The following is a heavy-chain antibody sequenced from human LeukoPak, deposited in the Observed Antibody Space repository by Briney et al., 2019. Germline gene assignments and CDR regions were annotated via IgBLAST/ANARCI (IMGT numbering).Heavy chain of an antibody. Sequence: QPGGSLTLSCAASGFTFNSYAMSWVRQAPGKGLEWVSAISGSGGSTYYADSVKGRFTISRDNSKNTLYLQMNSLRAEDTAVYYCAKCYYDSSGYYFGAFDIWGQGTMVTVSS. CDR1: GFTFNSYA. CDR2: ISGSGGST. CDR3: AKCYYDSSGYYFGAFDI. V-gene: IGHV3-23*01. D-gene: IGHD3-22*01. J-gene: IGHJ3*02.